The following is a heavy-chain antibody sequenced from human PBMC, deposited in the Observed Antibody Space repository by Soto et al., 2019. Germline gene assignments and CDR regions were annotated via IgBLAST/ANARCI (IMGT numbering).Heavy chain of an antibody. Sequence: SETLSLTCAVSGGSISSGGYSWSWIRQPPGKGLEWIGYIYHSGSTYYNPSLKSRVTISVDRSKNQFSLKLSSVTAADTAVYYCARALGYCSGGSCNWFDPWGQGTLVPVSS. CDR3: ARALGYCSGGSCNWFDP. J-gene: IGHJ5*02. CDR1: GGSISSGGYS. CDR2: IYHSGST. V-gene: IGHV4-30-2*01. D-gene: IGHD2-15*01.